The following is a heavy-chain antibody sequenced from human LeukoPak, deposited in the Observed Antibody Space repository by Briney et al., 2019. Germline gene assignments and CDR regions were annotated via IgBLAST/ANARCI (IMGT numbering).Heavy chain of an antibody. CDR2: IYYRGST. CDR3: ARSGVFTGYDAFEI. V-gene: IGHV4-59*08. D-gene: IGHD6-13*01. J-gene: IGHJ3*02. Sequence: SETLSLTCTVSGGSINISYWSWIRQPPGKGLEWIGYIYYRGSTNYNPSLKSRVTISVDTSKNQYSLKLSSVTAADTAVYYCARSGVFTGYDAFEIWGQGTRVTVSS. CDR1: GGSINISY.